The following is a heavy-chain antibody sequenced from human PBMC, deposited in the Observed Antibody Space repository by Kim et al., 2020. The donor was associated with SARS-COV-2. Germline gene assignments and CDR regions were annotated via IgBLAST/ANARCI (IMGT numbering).Heavy chain of an antibody. J-gene: IGHJ4*02. CDR3: AKEEQWPTTNFDY. D-gene: IGHD6-19*01. CDR2: ISYDGNNK. V-gene: IGHV3-30*18. Sequence: GGSLRLSCAASGFTFSSYGMHWVRQAPGKGLEWVAVISYDGNNKYYADSVKGRFTISRDNSKNTLYLQMNSLRAEDTAVYYCAKEEQWPTTNFDYWGQGTLVTVSS. CDR1: GFTFSSYG.